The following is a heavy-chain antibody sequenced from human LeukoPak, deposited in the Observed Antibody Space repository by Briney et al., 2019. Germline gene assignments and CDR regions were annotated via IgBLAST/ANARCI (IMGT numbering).Heavy chain of an antibody. V-gene: IGHV4-59*11. CDR2: IYYSGST. J-gene: IGHJ4*02. CDR3: ARIGHEDYYFDY. CDR1: GGSISSRY. Sequence: SETLSLTCTVSGGSISSRYWSWIRQPPGKGLEWIGYIYYSGSTNYNPSLKSRVTISVDTSKNQFSLKLSSVTAADTAVYYCARIGHEDYYFDYWGQGTLVTVSS.